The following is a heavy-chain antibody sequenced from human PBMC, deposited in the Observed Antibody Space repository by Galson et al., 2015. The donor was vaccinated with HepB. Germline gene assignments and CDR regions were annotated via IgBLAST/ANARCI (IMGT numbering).Heavy chain of an antibody. CDR2: ISYDGSNK. V-gene: IGHV3-30*03. J-gene: IGHJ4*02. D-gene: IGHD6-13*01. CDR3: AREMYRSSWYQYYFDY. CDR1: GFTFSNYG. Sequence: SLRLSCAASGFTFSNYGIHWVRQAPGKGLEWVAVISYDGSNKYYADSVKGRFTISRDNSKNTLYLQMNSLRAEDTAVYYCAREMYRSSWYQYYFDYWGQGTLVTVSS.